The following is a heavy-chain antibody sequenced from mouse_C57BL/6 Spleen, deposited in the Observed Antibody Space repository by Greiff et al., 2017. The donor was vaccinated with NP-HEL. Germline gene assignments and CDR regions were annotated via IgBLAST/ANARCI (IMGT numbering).Heavy chain of an antibody. CDR2: IDPSDSET. CDR1: GYTFTSYW. Sequence: VKLMESGAELVRPGSSVKLSCKASGYTFTSYWMHWVKQRPIQGLEWIGNIDPSDSETHYNQKFKDKATLTVDKSSSTAYMQLSSLTSEDSAVYYCARYYGSSYWYFDVWGTGTTVTVSS. J-gene: IGHJ1*03. V-gene: IGHV1-52*01. D-gene: IGHD1-1*01. CDR3: ARYYGSSYWYFDV.